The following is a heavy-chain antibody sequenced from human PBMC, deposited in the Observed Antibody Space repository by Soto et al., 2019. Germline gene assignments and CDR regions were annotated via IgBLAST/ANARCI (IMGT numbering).Heavy chain of an antibody. CDR1: GGSISSSSYY. J-gene: IGHJ6*02. Sequence: SETLSLTCTFSGGSISSSSYYWGWIRQPPGKGLEWIGSIYYSGSTYYNPSLKSRVTISVDTSKNQFSLKLSSVTAADTAVYYCARDRYYYGSGSYYNPYYYYGMDVWGQGTLVTVSS. CDR3: ARDRYYYGSGSYYNPYYYYGMDV. D-gene: IGHD3-10*01. CDR2: IYYSGST. V-gene: IGHV4-39*02.